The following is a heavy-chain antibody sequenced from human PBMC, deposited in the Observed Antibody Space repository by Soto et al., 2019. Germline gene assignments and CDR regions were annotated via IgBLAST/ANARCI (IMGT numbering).Heavy chain of an antibody. J-gene: IGHJ4*02. D-gene: IGHD2-15*01. CDR1: GGSISSYY. V-gene: IGHV4-59*08. CDR3: APIVVVAATGIDY. CDR2: IYYTGST. Sequence: SETLSLTSTVSGGSISSYYWSWIRQPPGKGLEWIGYIYYTGSTNYNPSLKSRGTVSVDTSKNQFSLKLSSVTAADTAVYYCAPIVVVAATGIDYWGQGTLVTVSS.